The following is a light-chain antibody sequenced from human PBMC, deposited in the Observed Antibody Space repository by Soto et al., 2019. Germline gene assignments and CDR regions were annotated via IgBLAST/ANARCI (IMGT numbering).Light chain of an antibody. Sequence: DIQVTQSPSTLSASVGDRVTITCRVSQSISSWLAWYQQKPGKAPKLLIYKASSLESGVPSRFSGSGSGTEFTLTISSLHPDDFATYYCQQFHNFSPTFGQGTKVEIK. J-gene: IGKJ1*01. CDR2: KAS. CDR3: QQFHNFSPT. CDR1: QSISSW. V-gene: IGKV1-5*03.